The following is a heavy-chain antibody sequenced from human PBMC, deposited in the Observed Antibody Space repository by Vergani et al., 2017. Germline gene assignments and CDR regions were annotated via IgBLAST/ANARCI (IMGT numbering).Heavy chain of an antibody. CDR3: ATDGLLCPTYCMSV. J-gene: IGHJ6*02. D-gene: IGHD2-15*01. CDR2: VDPENGET. Sequence: EVQLVQSGAEVKKPGATVKISCKVSGYTFTDYYMHWGQQAPGKGLEWMGLVDPENGETIYADKFQGRVTITADTSTDTAYMELSSLRSADTAVYYCATDGLLCPTYCMSVWGQATTVTVSS. CDR1: GYTFTDYY. V-gene: IGHV1-69-2*01.